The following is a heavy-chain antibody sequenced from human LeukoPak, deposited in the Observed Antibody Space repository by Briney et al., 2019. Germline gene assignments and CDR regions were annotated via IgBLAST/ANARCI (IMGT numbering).Heavy chain of an antibody. CDR3: ARVRDGYNDAYDI. CDR1: GYTFTSYY. D-gene: IGHD5-24*01. Sequence: ASVKVSCKASGYTFTSYYIHWVRQAPGQGLEWMGLINPSGGSTNYAQKFQGRVTMTRDTSTSTVYMELSSLRSEDTAVYYCARVRDGYNDAYDIWGQGTMVTVSS. CDR2: INPSGGST. V-gene: IGHV1-46*01. J-gene: IGHJ3*02.